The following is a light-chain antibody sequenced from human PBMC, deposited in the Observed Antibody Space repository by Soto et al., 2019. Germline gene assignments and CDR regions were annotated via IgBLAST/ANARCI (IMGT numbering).Light chain of an antibody. CDR3: QQYNSYQGT. CDR1: QSISSW. Sequence: DIQMTQSPSTLSASVGDRFTIACRASQSISSWLAWYQQKPGKAPKLLIYDASSLESGVPSRFSGSGSGTEFTLTISSLQPDDFATYYCQQYNSYQGTFGQGTKVDI. CDR2: DAS. J-gene: IGKJ1*01. V-gene: IGKV1-5*01.